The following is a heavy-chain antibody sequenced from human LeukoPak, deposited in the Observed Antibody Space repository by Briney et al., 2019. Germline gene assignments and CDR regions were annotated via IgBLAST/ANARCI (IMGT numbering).Heavy chain of an antibody. Sequence: ASVKVSCKASGYTFTSYGISWVRQAPGQGLEWMGWINANNGNTNYEEKFQDRVTMTTDTSTSTAYMELRSLRYDDTAVCYCARTITIFGVVIILGWFDPWGQGTLVTVSS. J-gene: IGHJ5*02. D-gene: IGHD3-3*01. V-gene: IGHV1-18*01. CDR2: INANNGNT. CDR3: ARTITIFGVVIILGWFDP. CDR1: GYTFTSYG.